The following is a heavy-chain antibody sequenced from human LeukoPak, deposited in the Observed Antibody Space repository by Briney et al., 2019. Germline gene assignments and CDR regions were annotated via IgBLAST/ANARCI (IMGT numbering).Heavy chain of an antibody. Sequence: GASVKVSCKASGGTFSSYAISWVRQAPGQGLEWMGGIIPIFGTANYAQKFQGRVTITADESTSTAYMELSSLRSEDTAVYYCARDTYYYDSSGYSYRYWGQGTLVTVSS. CDR3: ARDTYYYDSSGYSYRY. CDR2: IIPIFGTA. V-gene: IGHV1-69*13. J-gene: IGHJ4*02. D-gene: IGHD3-22*01. CDR1: GGTFSSYA.